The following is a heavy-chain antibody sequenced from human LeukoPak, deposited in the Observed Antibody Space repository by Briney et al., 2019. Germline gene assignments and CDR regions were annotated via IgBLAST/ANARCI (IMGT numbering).Heavy chain of an antibody. V-gene: IGHV1-18*01. CDR2: ISAYNGNT. Sequence: ASVKVSCKASGYTFTSYGISWVRQAPGQGLEWMGWISAYNGNTNYAQKLQGRVTMTTDTSTSTAYMELRSLRSDDTAVYYCARAQYCSSTSRYTAYYYYYGMDVWGQGTTVTVSS. D-gene: IGHD2-2*02. CDR1: GYTFTSYG. J-gene: IGHJ6*02. CDR3: ARAQYCSSTSRYTAYYYYYGMDV.